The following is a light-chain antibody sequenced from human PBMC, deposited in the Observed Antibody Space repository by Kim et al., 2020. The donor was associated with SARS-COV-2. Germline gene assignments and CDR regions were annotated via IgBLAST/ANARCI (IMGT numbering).Light chain of an antibody. J-gene: IGLJ3*02. V-gene: IGLV1-44*01. CDR1: SSSIGSNT. Sequence: ELTQPPSASGTPGQRVTISCSGSSSSIGSNTVNWYQQVPGSAPKLLIFSNNQRPSGVPDRFSGSKSGTSASLAISGLQSEDEADYYCAAWDDSLKGYWVFGGGTQLTVL. CDR3: AAWDDSLKGYWV. CDR2: SNN.